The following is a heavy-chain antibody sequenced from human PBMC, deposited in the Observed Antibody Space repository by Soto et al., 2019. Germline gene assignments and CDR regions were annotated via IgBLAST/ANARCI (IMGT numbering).Heavy chain of an antibody. CDR3: ATRITVFGLLIPPCDP. V-gene: IGHV4-34*01. CDR1: GGSVNGYY. J-gene: IGHJ5*02. D-gene: IGHD3-3*01. CDR2: INHTGGT. Sequence: SETLSLTCAVYGGSVNGYYWNWIRQPPGQGLEWIGEINHTGGTHYNTSLKSRVTMSVDTSKNQFSLRLSSVTAADTAIYYCATRITVFGLLIPPCDPWGQGTQVTVSS.